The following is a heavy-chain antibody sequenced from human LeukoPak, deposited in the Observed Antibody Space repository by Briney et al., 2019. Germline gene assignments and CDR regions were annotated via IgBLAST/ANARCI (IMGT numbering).Heavy chain of an antibody. V-gene: IGHV3-33*01. Sequence: GGSLRLSCAASGFTFSIYGLHWVRQAPGKGLEWVAVIWNDGSNKYYADSVKGRFTISRDNSKNTLYLQMNSLRAEDTAVYSCARASGPFDYRGQGTLVTVSS. D-gene: IGHD3-10*01. CDR3: ARASGPFDY. CDR2: IWNDGSNK. CDR1: GFTFSIYG. J-gene: IGHJ4*02.